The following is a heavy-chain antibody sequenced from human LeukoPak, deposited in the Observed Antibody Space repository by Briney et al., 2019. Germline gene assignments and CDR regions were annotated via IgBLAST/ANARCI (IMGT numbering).Heavy chain of an antibody. D-gene: IGHD3-16*01. Sequence: GGSLRLSCAASGFTFSSYWMNWVRQAPGKGLVRVSRINSDGTTTSYADSVKGRFTISRDNAKNTLFLQMDSLRAEDTAVYYCARDWASDNWGQGTLVTVSS. CDR1: GFTFSSYW. V-gene: IGHV3-74*01. CDR3: ARDWASDN. CDR2: INSDGTTT. J-gene: IGHJ4*02.